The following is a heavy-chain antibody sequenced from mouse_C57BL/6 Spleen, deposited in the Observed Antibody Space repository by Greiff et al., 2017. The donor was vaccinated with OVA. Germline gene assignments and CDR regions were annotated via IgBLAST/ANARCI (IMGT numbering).Heavy chain of an antibody. CDR1: GYTFTSYW. J-gene: IGHJ1*03. V-gene: IGHV1-64*01. CDR2: IHPTSGST. Sequence: QVQLQQPGAELVKPGASVKLSCKASGYTFTSYWMHWVKQRPGQGLEWIGMIHPTSGSTNYNEKFKSKATLTVDKSSSTAYMQLSSLTSEDSAVYYCARWLRGDFDVWGTGTTVTVSS. D-gene: IGHD2-2*01. CDR3: ARWLRGDFDV.